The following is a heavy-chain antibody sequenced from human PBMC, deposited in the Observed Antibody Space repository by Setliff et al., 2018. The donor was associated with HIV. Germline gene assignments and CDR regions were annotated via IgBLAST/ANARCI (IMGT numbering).Heavy chain of an antibody. J-gene: IGHJ1*01. CDR3: AKAAPGSIPGFPEYFHH. Sequence: SETLSLTCTVSGGSIGSYYWNWIRQSPGKGLEWIGYISDSVSANYNPSLKSRVTISVDTSKNHFSLKLTSVTAADSAVYFCAKAAPGSIPGFPEYFHHWGQGTLVTVSS. CDR1: GGSIGSYY. V-gene: IGHV4-59*01. D-gene: IGHD2-15*01. CDR2: ISDSVSA.